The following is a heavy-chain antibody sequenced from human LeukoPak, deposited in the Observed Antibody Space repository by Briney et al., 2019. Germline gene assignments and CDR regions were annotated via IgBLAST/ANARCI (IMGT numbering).Heavy chain of an antibody. CDR3: AGHKDIVVVPAAHY. Sequence: GGSLRLSCAASGFTFSSYAMHWVRQAPGKGLEWVAVISYDGSNKYYADSVKGRFTISRDISKNTLYLQMNSLRAEDTAVYYCAGHKDIVVVPAAHYWGQGTLVTVSS. V-gene: IGHV3-30-3*01. J-gene: IGHJ4*02. D-gene: IGHD2-2*01. CDR1: GFTFSSYA. CDR2: ISYDGSNK.